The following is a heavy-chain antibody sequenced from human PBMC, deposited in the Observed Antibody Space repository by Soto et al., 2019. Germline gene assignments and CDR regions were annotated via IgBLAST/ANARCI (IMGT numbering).Heavy chain of an antibody. CDR1: RFTFSSYA. Sequence: ESGGGVVQPGRSLRLSCAASRFTFSSYALNWVRQAPGKVLEWVAVISYDESNKHYADSVKGRFTISRDNSKNTLYLQMNSLRPEDTAVYYCAREGYYYDSSGYNRPYYFDYWGQGTLVTVSS. CDR2: ISYDESNK. D-gene: IGHD3-22*01. J-gene: IGHJ4*02. V-gene: IGHV3-30-3*01. CDR3: AREGYYYDSSGYNRPYYFDY.